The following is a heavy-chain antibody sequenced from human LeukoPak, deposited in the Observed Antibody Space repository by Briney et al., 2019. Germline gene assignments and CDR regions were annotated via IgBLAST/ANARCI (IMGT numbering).Heavy chain of an antibody. Sequence: PSETLSLTCTVSGGSISSYYWSWIRQPPGKGLEWIGYIYYSGSTNYNPSLKSRVTISVDTSKNQFSLKLSSVTAADTAVYYCARVVCSGGGCYLDYWGQGTLVTVSS. J-gene: IGHJ4*02. CDR3: ARVVCSGGGCYLDY. CDR2: IYYSGST. CDR1: GGSISSYY. D-gene: IGHD2-15*01. V-gene: IGHV4-59*01.